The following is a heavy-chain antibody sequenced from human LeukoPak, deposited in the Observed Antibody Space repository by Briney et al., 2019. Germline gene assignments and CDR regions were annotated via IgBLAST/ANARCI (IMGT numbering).Heavy chain of an antibody. J-gene: IGHJ6*03. V-gene: IGHV1-69*06. D-gene: IGHD2-15*01. Sequence: RASVKVSCKASGGTFSSYAISWVRQAPGQGLKWMGGIIPIFGTANYAQKFQGRVTITADKSTSTAYMELSSLRSEDTAVYYCARGRGGKYCSGGSCYSYDYYYYYMDVWGKGTTVTVSS. CDR3: ARGRGGKYCSGGSCYSYDYYYYYMDV. CDR2: IIPIFGTA. CDR1: GGTFSSYA.